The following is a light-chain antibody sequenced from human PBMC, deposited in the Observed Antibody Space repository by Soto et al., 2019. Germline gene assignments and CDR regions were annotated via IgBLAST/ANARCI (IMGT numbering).Light chain of an antibody. J-gene: IGKJ4*01. CDR1: QSISSR. Sequence: DIQMTQSPSTLSASVGDRVTITCRASQSISSRLAWYQQKPGKAPKLLIYDASNLESGVPSRFSGSGSGTEFTLTISSLQPDDFATYCCQQYNSCSLTFGGGTKVEIK. CDR2: DAS. CDR3: QQYNSCSLT. V-gene: IGKV1-5*01.